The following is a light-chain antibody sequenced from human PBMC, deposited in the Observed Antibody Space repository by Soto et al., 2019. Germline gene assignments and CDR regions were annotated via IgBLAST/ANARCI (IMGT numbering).Light chain of an antibody. CDR1: SSNIGAGYD. V-gene: IGLV1-40*01. J-gene: IGLJ2*01. CDR3: QSYDTSLSGVI. CDR2: ADN. Sequence: QYVLTQTPSVSGATGQKITMSCTGSSSNIGAGYDVHWYQQLPGAAPRLRIYADNNRPSGVPDRFSASNSGTSASLAITGLQGEDEAVYYCQSYDTSLSGVIFGAGTQLTVL.